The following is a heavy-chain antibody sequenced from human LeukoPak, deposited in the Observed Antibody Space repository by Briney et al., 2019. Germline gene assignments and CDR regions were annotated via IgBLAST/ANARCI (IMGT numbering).Heavy chain of an antibody. Sequence: RTGGSLRLSCAASGFTFSSYSMNWVRQAPGKGLEWVSSISSSSSYIYYADSVKGRFTISRDNAKNSLYLQMNSLRAEDTAVYYCASTPARDMIVEDRYYYMNVWGKGTTVTVSS. J-gene: IGHJ6*03. D-gene: IGHD3-22*01. CDR1: GFTFSSYS. CDR2: ISSSSSYI. CDR3: ASTPARDMIVEDRYYYMNV. V-gene: IGHV3-21*01.